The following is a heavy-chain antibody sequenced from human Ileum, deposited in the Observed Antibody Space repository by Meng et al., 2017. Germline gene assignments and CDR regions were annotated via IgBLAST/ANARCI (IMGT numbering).Heavy chain of an antibody. J-gene: IGHJ5*02. D-gene: IGHD4-17*01. CDR1: GGSITSGGYY. Sequence: QVQLQESGPGLVQPSQTLSLTCSVSGGSITSGGYYWTWIRQHPGKGLEYLGYIYEGGTTYYSPSLKSRVNISRDAPKNQFSLTLRSVTAADTAVYYCARANGDYGNWLDPWGQGTPVTVSS. CDR2: IYEGGTT. V-gene: IGHV4-31*03. CDR3: ARANGDYGNWLDP.